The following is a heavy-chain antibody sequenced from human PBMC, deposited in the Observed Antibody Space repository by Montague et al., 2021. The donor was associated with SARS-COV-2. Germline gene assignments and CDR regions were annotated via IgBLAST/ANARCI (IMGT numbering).Heavy chain of an antibody. CDR1: GFTFGNYE. J-gene: IGHJ6*02. V-gene: IGHV3-48*03. Sequence: SLRLSCAASGFTFGNYEMNWVRQAPGKGLEWVSYISSSATVTYNTDSVKGRFSISRDNGRNSLFLQMNSLRAEDTALYYWSRVGKQYCSGGRCYYKNPFFGMDVWGQGTTVTVS. CDR3: SRVGKQYCSGGRCYYKNPFFGMDV. D-gene: IGHD2-15*01. CDR2: ISSSATVT.